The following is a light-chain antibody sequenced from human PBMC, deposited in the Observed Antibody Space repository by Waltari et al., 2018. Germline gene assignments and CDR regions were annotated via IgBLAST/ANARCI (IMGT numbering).Light chain of an antibody. J-gene: IGLJ3*02. Sequence: QSVLTQPPSASGTPGQKVTISCSGGRSNVGSNYVNWYQHFPGLAPKLLFYRDNQRHSGVPARFSVSKSGTSASLSISDRRPEDEADYYCASWDFRLTVWVFGGGSRLTVL. CDR1: RSNVGSNY. CDR3: ASWDFRLTVWV. CDR2: RDN. V-gene: IGLV1-47*01.